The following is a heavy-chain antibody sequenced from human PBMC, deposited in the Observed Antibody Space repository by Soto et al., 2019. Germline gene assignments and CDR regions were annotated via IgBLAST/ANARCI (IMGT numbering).Heavy chain of an antibody. CDR3: ARDSGEYYYGSGSYVDY. D-gene: IGHD3-10*01. Sequence: EVQLVESGGGLVKPGGSLRLSCAASGFTFSSYSMNWVRQAPGKGLEWVSSISSSRNYIYYADSVKGRFTISRDNAKNSLFLQMNSLRAEDTAVYYCARDSGEYYYGSGSYVDYWGQGTLVTVSS. CDR1: GFTFSSYS. CDR2: ISSSRNYI. J-gene: IGHJ4*02. V-gene: IGHV3-21*01.